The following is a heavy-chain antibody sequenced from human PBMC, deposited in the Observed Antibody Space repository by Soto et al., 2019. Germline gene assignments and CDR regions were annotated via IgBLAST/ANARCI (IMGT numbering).Heavy chain of an antibody. V-gene: IGHV5-51*01. D-gene: IGHD3-10*01. J-gene: IGHJ5*02. Sequence: PGASLKISCKGSGYSFTSYWIGWVRQMPGKGLEWMGIIYPGDSDTRYSPSFQGQVTISADKSISTAYLQWSSLKASDTAMYYCARQGRYGSGSYRNWFDPWGQGTLVTVSS. CDR2: IYPGDSDT. CDR3: ARQGRYGSGSYRNWFDP. CDR1: GYSFTSYW.